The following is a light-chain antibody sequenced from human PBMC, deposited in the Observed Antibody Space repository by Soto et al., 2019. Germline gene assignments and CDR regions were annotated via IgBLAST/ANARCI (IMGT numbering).Light chain of an antibody. CDR2: SAS. Sequence: DIQMTQSPSSLSASVGDSVTITCRASQGINNYLAWYQQKPGKVPVLLIYSASTLKSEVPSRFSGRGAGTDFTLTISSLQPEDFATYYCQKYDRAPRTFGQGTKVDIK. CDR3: QKYDRAPRT. CDR1: QGINNY. J-gene: IGKJ1*01. V-gene: IGKV1-27*01.